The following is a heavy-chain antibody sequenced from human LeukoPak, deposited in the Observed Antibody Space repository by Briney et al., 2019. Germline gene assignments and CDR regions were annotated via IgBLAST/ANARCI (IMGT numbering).Heavy chain of an antibody. D-gene: IGHD7-27*01. J-gene: IGHJ3*02. V-gene: IGHV4-59*11. CDR2: IFYTGST. CDR3: ARVNWGGFDI. CDR1: GGSISSHS. Sequence: PLETLSLTCFVSGGSISSHSRTWIRQPPGKGLECIGDIFYTGSTTYSPALKSRATISIETSKNHISLKLRSVTAADTAVYFCARVNWGGFDIWGQGTLATVSS.